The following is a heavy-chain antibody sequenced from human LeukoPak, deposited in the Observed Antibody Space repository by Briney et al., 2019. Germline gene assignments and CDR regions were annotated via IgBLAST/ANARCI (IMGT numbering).Heavy chain of an antibody. CDR2: INTDGTNI. CDR1: GFTSSNYW. CDR3: AGYKGRYCTNGVCYEVYYYYGMDV. D-gene: IGHD2-8*01. Sequence: GGSLRLSCAASGFTSSNYWMHWVRQVPGKGLVWVSQINTDGTNINYADSVKGRFTISRDNAKNSLYLQMNSLRAEDTAVYYCAGYKGRYCTNGVCYEVYYYYGMDVWGQGTTVTVSS. V-gene: IGHV3-74*01. J-gene: IGHJ6*02.